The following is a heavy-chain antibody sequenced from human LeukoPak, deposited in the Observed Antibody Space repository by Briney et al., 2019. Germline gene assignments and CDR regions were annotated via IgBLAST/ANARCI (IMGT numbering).Heavy chain of an antibody. V-gene: IGHV5-51*01. Sequence: GESLKISCQGSGYSFPNYWIGWVRQMPGKGLEWVGHINPGDSDTRYSPSFQGQVTISADKSIRTAYLQWSSLKASDTAMYYCARTTYANSPYHFDFWGQGTLVTVSS. CDR2: INPGDSDT. CDR3: ARTTYANSPYHFDF. D-gene: IGHD2-2*01. CDR1: GYSFPNYW. J-gene: IGHJ4*02.